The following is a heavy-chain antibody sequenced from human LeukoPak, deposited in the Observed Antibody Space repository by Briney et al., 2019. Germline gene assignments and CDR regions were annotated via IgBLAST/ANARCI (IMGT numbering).Heavy chain of an antibody. CDR2: IKQDGSEK. Sequence: GGSLRLSCAASGFTFSIYWMSWVRQAPGKGLEWVANIKQDGSEKYYVDSVKGRFTISRDNAKNSLYLQMNSLRAEDTAVYYCARDIRGMVTTRGFDYWGQGTLVTVSS. J-gene: IGHJ4*02. D-gene: IGHD4-17*01. CDR3: ARDIRGMVTTRGFDY. V-gene: IGHV3-7*01. CDR1: GFTFSIYW.